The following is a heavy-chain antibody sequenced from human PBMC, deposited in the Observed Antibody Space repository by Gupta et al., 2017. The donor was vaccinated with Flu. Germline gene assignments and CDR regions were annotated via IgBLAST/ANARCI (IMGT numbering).Heavy chain of an antibody. Sequence: EVQLVESGGGLVKPGGSLRLSCAASGFTFSSYSMNWVRQAPGKGLEWVSSISSSSSYIYYADSVKGRFTISRDNAKNSLYLQMNSLRAEDTAVYYCARAFGGGWELLVDYWGQGTLVTVSS. CDR3: ARAFGGGWELLVDY. CDR1: GFTFSSYS. V-gene: IGHV3-21*01. D-gene: IGHD1-26*01. CDR2: ISSSSSYI. J-gene: IGHJ4*02.